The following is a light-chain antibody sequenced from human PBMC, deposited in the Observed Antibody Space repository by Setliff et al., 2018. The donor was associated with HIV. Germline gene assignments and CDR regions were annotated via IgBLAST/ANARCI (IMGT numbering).Light chain of an antibody. J-gene: IGLJ2*01. CDR2: EDN. CDR1: NSNIGTYNL. Sequence: QSVLTQPAAVSGSPGQSITISCTGSNSNIGTYNLVSWYQQVPGRAPRLMIFEDNKRPSGVSDRFSGSKSGYTASLTIPGLQPGDEADYYCCSYAGRNTFHMIFGGGTK. V-gene: IGLV2-23*02. CDR3: CSYAGRNTFHMI.